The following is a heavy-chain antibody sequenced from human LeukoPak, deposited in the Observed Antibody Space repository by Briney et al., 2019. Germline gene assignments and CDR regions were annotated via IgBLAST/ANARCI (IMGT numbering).Heavy chain of an antibody. J-gene: IGHJ4*02. CDR1: GFTFSSYA. CDR2: ISGSGGST. CDR3: ANHYDSSGYYSLFDY. Sequence: GGSLRLSCAASGFTFSSYAMSWVRQAPGKGLEWVSAISGSGGSTYYADSVEGRFTISRDNSKNTLYLQMNSLRAEDTAVYYCANHYDSSGYYSLFDYWGQGTLVTVSS. D-gene: IGHD3-22*01. V-gene: IGHV3-23*01.